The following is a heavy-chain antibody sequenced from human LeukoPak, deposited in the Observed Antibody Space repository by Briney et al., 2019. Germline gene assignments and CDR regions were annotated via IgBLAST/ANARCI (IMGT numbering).Heavy chain of an antibody. CDR3: AKMRSGYSGGGYFDY. CDR1: GFTFSNYA. Sequence: GGSLRLSCAASGFTFSNYAMHWVRQAPGKGLEYVSAISSDGSETYYANSVKGRFTISRDNSKNTVYLQMGSLRAQDMAVYYCAKMRSGYSGGGYFDYWGQGTLVTVSS. D-gene: IGHD5-18*01. J-gene: IGHJ4*02. CDR2: ISSDGSET. V-gene: IGHV3-64*01.